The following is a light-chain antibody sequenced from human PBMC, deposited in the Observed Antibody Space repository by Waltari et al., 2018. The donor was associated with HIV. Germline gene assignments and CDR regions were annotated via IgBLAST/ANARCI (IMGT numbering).Light chain of an antibody. CDR3: GTYDSSLGAVI. CDR2: DNN. CDR1: RYNIDNSF. J-gene: IGLJ2*01. V-gene: IGLV1-51*01. Sequence: QSMLTQPPSVSAAPGQKATISSSATRYNIDNSFVSWYQQLPGTAPKLLIYDNNKRPSGVPDRFSGSKSGTSATLDITGLQTGDEAEYFCGTYDSSLGAVIFGGGTKLTV.